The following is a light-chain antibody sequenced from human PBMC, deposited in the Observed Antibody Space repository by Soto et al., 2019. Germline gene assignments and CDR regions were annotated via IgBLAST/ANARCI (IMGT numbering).Light chain of an antibody. J-gene: IGLJ2*01. Sequence: QSALTQPASVSGFPGQSITISCTGTSSDIGAYNYVSWYQQHPGKAPKLMIYDVSHRPSGISNRFSGSKSGNTASLTISGLQAEDEADYYCSSSTSSTTHVVFGGGTKLTVL. CDR2: DVS. CDR3: SSSTSSTTHVV. CDR1: SSDIGAYNY. V-gene: IGLV2-14*01.